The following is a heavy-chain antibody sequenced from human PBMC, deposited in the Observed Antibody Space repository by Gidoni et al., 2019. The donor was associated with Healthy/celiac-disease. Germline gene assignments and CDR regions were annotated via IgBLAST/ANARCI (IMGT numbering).Heavy chain of an antibody. CDR3: ARGQVATITG. CDR2: INHSGST. J-gene: IGHJ4*02. V-gene: IGHV4-34*01. Sequence: QVPLPQWGAGLLKPSETLSLTCAVYGGSFSGYYWSWIRQPPGKGLEWIGEINHSGSTNYNPSLKSRVTISVDTSKNQFSLKLSSGTAADTAVYYCARGQVATITGWGQGTRVTVPS. D-gene: IGHD5-12*01. CDR1: GGSFSGYY.